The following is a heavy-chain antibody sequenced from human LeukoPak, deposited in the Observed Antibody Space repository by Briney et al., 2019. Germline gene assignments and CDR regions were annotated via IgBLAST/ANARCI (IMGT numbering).Heavy chain of an antibody. J-gene: IGHJ4*02. D-gene: IGHD3-9*01. CDR2: IYHSGST. CDR3: ARHYDILTGYFHFDS. V-gene: IGHV4-38-2*02. CDR1: GYSISSGYY. Sequence: SETLSLTCTVSGYSISSGYYWGWIRQPPGKGLEWIGSIYHSGSTYYNPSLKSRVTISVDTSKNQFSLKLSSLTAADTAIYYCARHYDILTGYFHFDSWGQGTLVTVSS.